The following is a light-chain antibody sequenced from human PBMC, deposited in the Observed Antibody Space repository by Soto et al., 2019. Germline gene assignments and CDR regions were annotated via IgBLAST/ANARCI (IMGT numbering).Light chain of an antibody. CDR3: MQFAHFPRT. Sequence: VVLTQTPLSSPVTLGQPASISCRSSQSLVYSDGNTYLSWLQQRPGQPPRLLIYQISNRFSGVPDRLSGGGAGTDFTLKISRVEAEDVAVYYCMQFAHFPRTFGQGTKGEI. CDR1: QSLVYSDGNTY. V-gene: IGKV2-24*01. J-gene: IGKJ1*01. CDR2: QIS.